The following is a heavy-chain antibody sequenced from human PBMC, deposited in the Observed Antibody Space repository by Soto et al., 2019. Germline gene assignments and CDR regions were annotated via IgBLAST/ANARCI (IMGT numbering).Heavy chain of an antibody. CDR2: VSGGGGST. V-gene: IGHV3-23*01. CDR3: AKTESFNGYYNAFDS. CDR1: GFSFAGYA. D-gene: IGHD3-9*01. Sequence: PGGSLRLPCAASGFSFAGYAVAWVRQAPGKGLEWVSTVSGGGGSTYYADSVKGRFTISRDNSGNTVYLQMNSLNAGDTALYYCAKTESFNGYYNAFDSWGQGTRVTVSS. J-gene: IGHJ4*02.